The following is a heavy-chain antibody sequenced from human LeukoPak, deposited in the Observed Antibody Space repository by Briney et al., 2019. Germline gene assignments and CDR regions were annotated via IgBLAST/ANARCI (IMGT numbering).Heavy chain of an antibody. CDR3: ARDFPVVVVAATLDY. CDR1: GYTFTSYG. CDR2: ISAYNGNT. D-gene: IGHD2-15*01. Sequence: ASVKVSCKASGYTFTSYGISWVRQAPGQGLEWMGWISAYNGNTNYAQKLQGRVTMTTDTSTSTAYMELRSLRSDDTAVYYCARDFPVVVVAATLDYWGQGTLVTVSS. V-gene: IGHV1-18*01. J-gene: IGHJ4*02.